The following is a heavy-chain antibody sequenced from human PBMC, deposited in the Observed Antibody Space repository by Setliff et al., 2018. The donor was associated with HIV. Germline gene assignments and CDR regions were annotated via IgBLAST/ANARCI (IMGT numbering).Heavy chain of an antibody. V-gene: IGHV1-46*01. D-gene: IGHD2-2*01. CDR2: IDPNGGAT. J-gene: IGHJ3*02. Sequence: ASVKVSCKAFGYTFTSYFLHWVRQAPGQGLEWLGIIDPNGGATNNAQKLHGRLTVTTDTSTGTLYMELSNLRSDDSAVYYCARAGGGATDQAFDIWGQGTMVTVSS. CDR1: GYTFTSYF. CDR3: ARAGGGATDQAFDI.